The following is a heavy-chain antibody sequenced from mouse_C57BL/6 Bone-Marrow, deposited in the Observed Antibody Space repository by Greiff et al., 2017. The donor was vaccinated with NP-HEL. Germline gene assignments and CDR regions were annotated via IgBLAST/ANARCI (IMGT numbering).Heavy chain of an antibody. Sequence: QVQLQQSGPGLVQPSQSLSITCTVSGFSLTSYGVHWVRQSPGKGLEWLGVIWRGGSTDYNAAFMSRLSITKDNSKSQVFFKMNSLQADDTAIYYCSKNYYGYVYYAMDYWGQGTSVTVSS. CDR3: SKNYYGYVYYAMDY. CDR1: GFSLTSYG. CDR2: IWRGGST. J-gene: IGHJ4*01. V-gene: IGHV2-5*01. D-gene: IGHD2-2*01.